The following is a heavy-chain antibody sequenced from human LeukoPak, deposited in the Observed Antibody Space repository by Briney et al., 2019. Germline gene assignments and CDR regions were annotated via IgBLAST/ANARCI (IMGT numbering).Heavy chain of an antibody. J-gene: IGHJ4*02. CDR3: ARDTRATMVRGVIIPNYFDY. Sequence: SESLSLTCTVSGGSISSYYWSWIRQPAGKGLEWIGRIYTSGSTNYNPSLKSRVTMSVDTSKNQFSLKLSSVTAADTAVYYCARDTRATMVRGVIIPNYFDYWGQGTLVTVSS. D-gene: IGHD3-10*01. CDR1: GGSISSYY. V-gene: IGHV4-4*07. CDR2: IYTSGST.